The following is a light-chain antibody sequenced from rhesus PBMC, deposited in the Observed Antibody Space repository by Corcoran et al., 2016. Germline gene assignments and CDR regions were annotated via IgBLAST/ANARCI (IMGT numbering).Light chain of an antibody. CDR1: QGITTD. CDR3: QHYYSTPLT. Sequence: DIQMTQSPSSLSASVGDRVTITCRASQGITTDLAWYQQKPGEIPKPLIYEASSLQSGIPSRFSGSGSGTDFTLTISSLQPEDFATYYCQHYYSTPLTFGGGTKVEIK. CDR2: EAS. V-gene: IGKV1-25*01. J-gene: IGKJ4*01.